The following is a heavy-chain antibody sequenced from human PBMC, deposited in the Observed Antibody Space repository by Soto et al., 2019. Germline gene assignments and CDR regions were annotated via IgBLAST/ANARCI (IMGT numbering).Heavy chain of an antibody. D-gene: IGHD1-1*01. J-gene: IGHJ6*02. CDR2: VYYTGGT. CDR3: VRQGIGNLHGLVDV. V-gene: IGHV4-59*08. CDR1: SGPSSSHN. Sequence: QVQLQQSGPGLVKPSETLSLTCTVSSGPSSSHNWGWIRQPPGRGLEWIGYVYYTGGTSYNPSLTSRVTISAPTSTNPISLPLSSVTAADTAVYYCVRQGIGNLHGLVDVWGQGTTVSVSS.